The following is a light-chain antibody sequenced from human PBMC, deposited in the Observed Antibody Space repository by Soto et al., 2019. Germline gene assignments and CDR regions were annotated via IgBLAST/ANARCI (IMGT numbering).Light chain of an antibody. CDR1: QSISSY. J-gene: IGKJ4*01. CDR2: AAS. V-gene: IGKV1-39*01. CDR3: QQSYSTLRA. Sequence: DIQMTQSPSSLSASVGDRVTITCRASQSISSYLNWYQQKPGKAPKLLIYAASSLHSGVPSRFSGSGSGTDFTLTISSLPPEDFATYYCQQSYSTLRAFGGGTKVEIK.